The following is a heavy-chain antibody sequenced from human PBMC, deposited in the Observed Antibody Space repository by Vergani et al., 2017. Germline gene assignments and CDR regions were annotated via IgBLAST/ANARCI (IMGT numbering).Heavy chain of an antibody. CDR1: GFTFNHYA. D-gene: IGHD5-12*01. Sequence: EVQLLESGGDLVQPGGSLRLSCAASGFTFNHYAMNWVRQAPGKGLEWVSGIGGSGCSTYYAGSVKGRFTISRGSSKNTLYLQTNSLSAGDTAVYYCAKANPRNSGYDYLYFYHAMDVWGQGTTVTVSS. CDR2: IGGSGCST. V-gene: IGHV3-23*01. J-gene: IGHJ6*02. CDR3: AKANPRNSGYDYLYFYHAMDV.